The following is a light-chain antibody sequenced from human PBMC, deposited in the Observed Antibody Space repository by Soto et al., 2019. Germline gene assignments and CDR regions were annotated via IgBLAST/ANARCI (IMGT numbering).Light chain of an antibody. V-gene: IGKV1-5*01. CDR3: QQYNTCPYT. Sequence: DIQMTQSPSTLSASVGDRVTITCRASQSISTWVAWYQQKPGKAPKLLIYDASSLESGVPSRFSGSGSGTEFTLTISSLQPDDFPTYYCQQYNTCPYTFGQGTKLEIK. J-gene: IGKJ2*01. CDR1: QSISTW. CDR2: DAS.